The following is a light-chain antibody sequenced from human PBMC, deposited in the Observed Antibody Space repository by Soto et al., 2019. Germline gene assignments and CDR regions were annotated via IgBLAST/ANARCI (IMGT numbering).Light chain of an antibody. CDR2: DVS. J-gene: IGLJ3*02. CDR1: SSDVGNYNY. V-gene: IGLV2-11*01. Sequence: QSALTQPRSVSGSPGQSVTITCTGTSSDVGNYNYVSWYQHRPGKAPKVIIYDVSKRPSGVPDRFSGSRSGNTASLSISGLQAEDEADYFCGSYAGSYTLVVGGGTKVTVL. CDR3: GSYAGSYTLV.